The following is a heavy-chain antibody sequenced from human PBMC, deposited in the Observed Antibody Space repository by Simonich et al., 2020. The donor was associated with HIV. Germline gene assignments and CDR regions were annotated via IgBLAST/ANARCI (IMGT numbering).Heavy chain of an antibody. CDR3: ARAFIVGDLRGAFNI. J-gene: IGHJ3*02. Sequence: GDLVQPGGSLRLSCAASGFTFSSYAMHWVRQAPGKGLEWVAVISYDGSNKYYADSVKGRFTISRDNSKNTLYRQMSSLRAEDTAVYYCARAFIVGDLRGAFNIWGQGTMVTVSS. D-gene: IGHD1-26*01. CDR1: GFTFSSYA. V-gene: IGHV3-30*07. CDR2: ISYDGSNK.